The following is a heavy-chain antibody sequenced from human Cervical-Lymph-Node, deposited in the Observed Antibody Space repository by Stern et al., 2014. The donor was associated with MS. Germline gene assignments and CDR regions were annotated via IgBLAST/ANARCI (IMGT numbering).Heavy chain of an antibody. J-gene: IGHJ6*02. D-gene: IGHD4-11*01. Sequence: EVQLEESGGGLVQPGGSLKLSCAASGLTFSGSGMHWVRQASGKGLEWVGRIRDKANNYATAYAASVKGRFNVSRDDSKNMAYLQMNSLKTEDTAVYYCVTYNYNYYGMDVWGQGTTVTVSS. V-gene: IGHV3-73*01. CDR2: IRDKANNYAT. CDR3: VTYNYNYYGMDV. CDR1: GLTFSGSG.